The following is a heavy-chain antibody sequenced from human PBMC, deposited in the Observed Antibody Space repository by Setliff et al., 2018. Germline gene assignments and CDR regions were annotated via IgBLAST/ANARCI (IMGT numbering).Heavy chain of an antibody. D-gene: IGHD3-22*01. V-gene: IGHV4-34*01. Sequence: KASETLSLTCAVYGGSFSGYYWNWIRQPPGKGLEWIGEINHSGSTNYNPSLKSRVTISVDTSKNQFSLNLSSVTAADTAVYYCARASDSSGYYYADAFDIWGQGTMVTVSS. CDR2: INHSGST. CDR3: ARASDSSGYYYADAFDI. CDR1: GGSFSGYY. J-gene: IGHJ3*02.